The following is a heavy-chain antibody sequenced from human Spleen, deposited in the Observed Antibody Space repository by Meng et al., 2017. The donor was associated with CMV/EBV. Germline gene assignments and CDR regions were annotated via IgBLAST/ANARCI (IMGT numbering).Heavy chain of an antibody. V-gene: IGHV6-1*01. CDR3: AKVGLSGSHWAYFES. CDR2: TFYNLNWYN. J-gene: IGHJ4*02. Sequence: SETLSLTCAISGDSVSNKRAAWNWVRLSPGRGLEWLGRTFYNLNWYNDYPASVKSRITINADTSNNQFSLHLSSVTPEDTAVYFCAKVGLSGSHWAYFESWGQGTLVTVSS. CDR1: GDSVSNKRAA. D-gene: IGHD1-26*01.